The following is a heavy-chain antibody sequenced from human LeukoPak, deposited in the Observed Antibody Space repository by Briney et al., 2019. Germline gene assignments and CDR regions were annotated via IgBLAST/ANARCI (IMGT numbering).Heavy chain of an antibody. V-gene: IGHV4-39*01. J-gene: IGHJ4*02. D-gene: IGHD5-12*01. Sequence: SETLSLTCTVSGGSISSYYWSWIRQPPGKGLEWIGSIYYSGSTYYNPSLKSRVTISVDTSKNQFSLKLSSVTAADTAVYYCARTSGYDLANFDYWGQGTLVTVSS. CDR1: GGSISSYY. CDR2: IYYSGST. CDR3: ARTSGYDLANFDY.